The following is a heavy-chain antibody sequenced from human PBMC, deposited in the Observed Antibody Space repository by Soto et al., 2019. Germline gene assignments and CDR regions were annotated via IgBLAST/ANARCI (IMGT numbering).Heavy chain of an antibody. CDR3: AKQDRAAGEDY. CDR1: GYTFTNHW. V-gene: IGHV5-51*01. Sequence: GESLKISCKGSGYTFTNHWIAWVRQMPGEGLEWMGIIYPADSDTRYSPSFQGQVTISADKSIRTAYLQWSSLEASDTAMYYCAKQDRAAGEDYWGQGTPVTVSS. J-gene: IGHJ4*02. CDR2: IYPADSDT. D-gene: IGHD6-13*01.